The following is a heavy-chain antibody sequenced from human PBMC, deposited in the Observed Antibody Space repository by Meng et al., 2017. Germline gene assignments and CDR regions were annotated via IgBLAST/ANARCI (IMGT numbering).Heavy chain of an antibody. CDR3: ARDPYYYGSGSYYSGYYYYGMDV. V-gene: IGHV1-46*01. CDR1: GYTFTSYY. Sequence: KVSCKASGYTFTSYYMHWVRQAPGQGLEWMGIINPSGGSTSYAQKFQGRVTMTRDTSTSTVYMELSSLRSEDTAVYYCARDPYYYGSGSYYSGYYYYGMDVWGQGTTVTVSS. D-gene: IGHD3-10*01. J-gene: IGHJ6*02. CDR2: INPSGGST.